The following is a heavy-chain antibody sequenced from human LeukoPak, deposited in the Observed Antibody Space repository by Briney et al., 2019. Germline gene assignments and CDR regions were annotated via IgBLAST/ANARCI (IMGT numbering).Heavy chain of an antibody. Sequence: SETLSLTCAVYGGSFSGYYWSWIRQPPGKGLEWIGYIFYSGSTNYNPSLKSRVTISVDTSKNQFSLKLSSVTAADTAVYYCARLSLLLRYFDLLYYFDYWGQGTLVTVSS. CDR2: IFYSGST. V-gene: IGHV4-59*12. J-gene: IGHJ4*02. D-gene: IGHD3-9*01. CDR3: ARLSLLLRYFDLLYYFDY. CDR1: GGSFSGYY.